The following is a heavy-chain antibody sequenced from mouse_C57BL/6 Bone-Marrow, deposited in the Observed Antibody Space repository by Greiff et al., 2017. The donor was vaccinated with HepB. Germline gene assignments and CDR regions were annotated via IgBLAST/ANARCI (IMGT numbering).Heavy chain of an antibody. CDR1: GYTFTSYW. D-gene: IGHD1-1*01. V-gene: IGHV1-52*01. CDR3: ARRDYYGSGYFDV. Sequence: VQLQQPGAELVRPGSSVKLSCKASGYTFTSYWMHWVKQRPIQGLEWIGNIDPSDSETHYNQKFKDKATLTVDKSSSTAYMQLSSLTSEDSAVSYCARRDYYGSGYFDVWGTGTTVTVSS. J-gene: IGHJ1*03. CDR2: IDPSDSET.